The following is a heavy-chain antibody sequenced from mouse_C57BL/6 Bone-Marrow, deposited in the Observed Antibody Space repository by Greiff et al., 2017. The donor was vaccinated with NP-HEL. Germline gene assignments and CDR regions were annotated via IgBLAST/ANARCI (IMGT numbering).Heavy chain of an antibody. CDR2: ISSGGSYT. V-gene: IGHV5-6*02. CDR3: ARHGTDYYGSSYDV. CDR1: GFTFSSYG. Sequence: DVKLVESGGDLVKPGGSLKLSCAASGFTFSSYGMSWVRQTPDKRLEWVATISSGGSYTYYPDSVKGRFTISRDNAKNTLYLQMSSLKSEDTAMYYCARHGTDYYGSSYDVWGTGTTVTVSS. D-gene: IGHD1-1*01. J-gene: IGHJ1*03.